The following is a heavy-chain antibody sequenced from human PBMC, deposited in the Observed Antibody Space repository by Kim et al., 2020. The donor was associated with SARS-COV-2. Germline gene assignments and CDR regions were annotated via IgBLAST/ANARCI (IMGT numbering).Heavy chain of an antibody. CDR3: AKFRGLRDFDY. Sequence: GGSLRLSCVASGFNFRNSAMSWVRQAPGKGLQWVSSISGTFGSTYYADFVKGRFTISRDNSKNTLYLQMNSLRAEDTARYFCAKFRGLRDFDYWGQGTLVTVSS. CDR1: GFNFRNSA. D-gene: IGHD3-16*01. J-gene: IGHJ4*02. V-gene: IGHV3-23*01. CDR2: ISGTFGST.